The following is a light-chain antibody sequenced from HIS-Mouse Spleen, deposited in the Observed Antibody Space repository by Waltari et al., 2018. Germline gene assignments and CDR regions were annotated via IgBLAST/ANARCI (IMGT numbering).Light chain of an antibody. CDR2: EDS. V-gene: IGLV3-10*01. J-gene: IGLJ2*01. CDR3: YSTDSSGNHRV. CDR1: ALPTKY. Sequence: SYELTQPPSVSVSPGHTARITCSGDALPTKYAYWDQQKSGQAHVLVIYEDSKRPSGIPERFSGSSSGTMATLTISGAQVEDEADYYCYSTDSSGNHRVFGGGTKLTVL.